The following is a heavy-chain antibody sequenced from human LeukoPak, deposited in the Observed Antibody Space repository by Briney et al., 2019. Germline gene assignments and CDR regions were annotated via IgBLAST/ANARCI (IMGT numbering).Heavy chain of an antibody. Sequence: ASVKVSFKASGYTFTGYYMYWVRQAPGQGLEWMGWINPNSGGTNYAQKFQGRVTMTRDTSISTAYMELSRLRSDDTAVYYCARVRFWSGHEWELRGWGSKSNDAFDIWGQGTMVTVSS. D-gene: IGHD1-26*01. CDR1: GYTFTGYY. V-gene: IGHV1-2*02. CDR2: INPNSGGT. J-gene: IGHJ3*02. CDR3: ARVRFWSGHEWELRGWGSKSNDAFDI.